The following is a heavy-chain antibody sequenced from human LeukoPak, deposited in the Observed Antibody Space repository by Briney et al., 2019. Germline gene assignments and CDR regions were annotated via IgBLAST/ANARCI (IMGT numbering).Heavy chain of an antibody. CDR2: INQDGSVI. Sequence: PGGSLRLSCAVSGVYWMSWVRQAPGKGLEWVANINQDGSVIYYVDSVKGRFTTSRDNAKNSLYLQMNSLRAEDTGVYYCATSSGAPGNMWGQGTLVTVSS. CDR1: GVYW. V-gene: IGHV3-7*01. D-gene: IGHD2-8*02. J-gene: IGHJ4*02. CDR3: ATSSGAPGNM.